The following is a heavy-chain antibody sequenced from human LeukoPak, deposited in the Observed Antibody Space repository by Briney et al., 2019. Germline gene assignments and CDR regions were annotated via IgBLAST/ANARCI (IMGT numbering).Heavy chain of an antibody. Sequence: ASVKVSCKASGGTFSSYAISWVRQAPGQGLEWMERIIPILGIANYAQKFQGRVTITADKSTSTAYMELSSLRSEDTAVYYCARSVMTTVTGWFDPWGQGTLVTVSS. CDR2: IIPILGIA. V-gene: IGHV1-69*04. J-gene: IGHJ5*02. CDR1: GGTFSSYA. D-gene: IGHD4-17*01. CDR3: ARSVMTTVTGWFDP.